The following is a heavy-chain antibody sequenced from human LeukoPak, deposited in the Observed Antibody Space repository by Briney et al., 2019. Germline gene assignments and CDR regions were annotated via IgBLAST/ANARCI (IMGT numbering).Heavy chain of an antibody. CDR2: ISASGGST. V-gene: IGHV3-23*01. D-gene: IGHD3-10*01. CDR3: AKVMKGSERLTMVRGVIIKTAGLYYMDV. CDR1: GFTLSSHA. J-gene: IGHJ6*03. Sequence: GGSLRLSCAASGFTLSSHAMSWVRQAPGKGLEWVSSISASGGSTNYADSVKGRFTISRDNSKNTVYLQMNSLRAEDTAAYYCAKVMKGSERLTMVRGVIIKTAGLYYMDVWGKGTTVTVSS.